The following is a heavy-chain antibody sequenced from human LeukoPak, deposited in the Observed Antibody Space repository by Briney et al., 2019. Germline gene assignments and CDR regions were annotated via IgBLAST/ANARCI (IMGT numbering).Heavy chain of an antibody. Sequence: GGSLRRSCAASGVTRSSYAMSCVREAPGKGLEWVSATSGRGGSTYYADSVKDRFTISRDNSKNTLYLQMNSLRAEDTAVYYCAKGAEYSSSWFPQNYYYYYGMDVWGQGTTVTVSS. CDR1: GVTRSSYA. CDR3: AKGAEYSSSWFPQNYYYYYGMDV. CDR2: TSGRGGST. D-gene: IGHD6-13*01. V-gene: IGHV3-23*01. J-gene: IGHJ6*02.